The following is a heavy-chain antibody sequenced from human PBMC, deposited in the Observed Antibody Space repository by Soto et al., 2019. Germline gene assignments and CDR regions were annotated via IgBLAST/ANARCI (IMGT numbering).Heavy chain of an antibody. J-gene: IGHJ6*02. CDR1: GYSFTSYW. V-gene: IGHV5-51*01. CDR2: IYPGDSDT. Sequence: PGESLKISCKGSGYSFTSYWIGWVRQMPGKGLEWMGIIYPGDSDTRYSPSFQGQVTISADKSISTAYLQWSSLKASDTAMYYCARTGGVAGMNYYYYYGMDVWGQGTTVTVSS. CDR3: ARTGGVAGMNYYYYYGMDV. D-gene: IGHD2-8*02.